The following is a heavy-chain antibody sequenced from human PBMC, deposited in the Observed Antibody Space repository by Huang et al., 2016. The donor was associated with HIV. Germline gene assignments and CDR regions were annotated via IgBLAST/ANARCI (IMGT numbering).Heavy chain of an antibody. V-gene: IGHV4-39*01. CDR3: ARHFSYYDSSGYTPWDAFDI. CDR1: GGSITSSSYY. Sequence: KPSETLSLTCTVSGGSITSSSYYWGWIRQPPGKGLEWVGSIYYSGSTDYNPSLKSRVTVSVDTSKNQFSLKLSSVTAADTAVYSCARHFSYYDSSGYTPWDAFDIWGQGTMVTVSS. J-gene: IGHJ3*02. D-gene: IGHD3-22*01. CDR2: IYYSGST.